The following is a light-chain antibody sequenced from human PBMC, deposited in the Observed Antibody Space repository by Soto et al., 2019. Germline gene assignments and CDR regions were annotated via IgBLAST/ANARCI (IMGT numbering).Light chain of an antibody. V-gene: IGKV1-33*01. CDR1: HDVSRN. CDR2: DAS. Sequence: DIQMTQSPSSLSASEGDRVTITCQSSHDVSRNLNWFQQKPGEAPQLLIYDASNLERGVRSRFSGSGSETDFTLTISSLQPEDVATYYCQQYNSMLSFGGGTEVEIK. CDR3: QQYNSMLS. J-gene: IGKJ4*01.